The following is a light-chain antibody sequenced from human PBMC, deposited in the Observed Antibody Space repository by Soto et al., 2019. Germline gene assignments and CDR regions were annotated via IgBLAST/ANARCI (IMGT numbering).Light chain of an antibody. J-gene: IGKJ4*01. CDR3: QHHNSYRLT. CDR1: QGLSSY. Sequence: DIQLTLSPSFLSASVGDRVTIPCLASQGLSSYVAWYQQKPGTAPKLLIYAASSLQRGVPSRFSGGGSGTEFALTTSSLQPEDFAKYYCQHHNSYRLTCGGGTKVEIK. V-gene: IGKV1-9*01. CDR2: AAS.